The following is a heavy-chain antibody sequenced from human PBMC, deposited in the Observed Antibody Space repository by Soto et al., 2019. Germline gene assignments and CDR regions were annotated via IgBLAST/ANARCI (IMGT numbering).Heavy chain of an antibody. CDR3: ARELLWFGESPSYYFDY. V-gene: IGHV4-59*01. J-gene: IGHJ4*02. Sequence: QVQLQESGPGLVKPSETLSLTCTVSGGSISSYYWSWIRQPPGKGLEWIGYIYYSGSTNYNPSLTSRVTISVDTSKNQFSLKLSSVTAADTAVYYCARELLWFGESPSYYFDYWGQGTLVTVSS. CDR1: GGSISSYY. D-gene: IGHD3-10*01. CDR2: IYYSGST.